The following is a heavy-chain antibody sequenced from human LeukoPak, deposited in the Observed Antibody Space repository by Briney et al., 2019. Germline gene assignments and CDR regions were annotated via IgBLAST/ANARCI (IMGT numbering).Heavy chain of an antibody. Sequence: GGSLRLSCAASGFTFSSYGMSWVRQAPGKGLEWVSAISGSGGSTYYADSVKGRFTISRDNSKNTLYLQMNSLRAEDTAVYYCAKGSGGNYYYYMDVWGKGTTVTVSS. CDR1: GFTFSSYG. V-gene: IGHV3-23*01. D-gene: IGHD1-26*01. CDR2: ISGSGGST. J-gene: IGHJ6*03. CDR3: AKGSGGNYYYYMDV.